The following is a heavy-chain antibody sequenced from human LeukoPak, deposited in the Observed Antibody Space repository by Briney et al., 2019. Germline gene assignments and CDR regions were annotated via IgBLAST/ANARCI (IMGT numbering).Heavy chain of an antibody. J-gene: IGHJ4*02. V-gene: IGHV1-69*05. CDR2: IMPISGIA. Sequence: SVKVSCKASGDTFSNYDLSWVRQAPGQGLEWMGRIMPISGIANYAQKFQDRVTINTDESTSTVYMELNSLRSEDTAVYYCARDLYYYDSGGPDYWGQGTLVSVSS. CDR3: ARDLYYYDSGGPDY. D-gene: IGHD3-22*01. CDR1: GDTFSNYD.